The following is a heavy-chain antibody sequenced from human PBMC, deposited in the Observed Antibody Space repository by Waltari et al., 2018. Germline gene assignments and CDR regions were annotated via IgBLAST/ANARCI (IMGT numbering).Heavy chain of an antibody. D-gene: IGHD6-13*01. J-gene: IGHJ4*02. Sequence: VQLVESGGGLVPPGGSGRRSCEASGFSFSNYEMIWVRQAPGKGLEWLSYTTGSGSSTQYANSVRGRFTISRDNAKNSLYLQLNNLGAEDTAVYYCARNRKIIAAGWGRDLDYWGQGTLVIVSS. CDR1: GFSFSNYE. V-gene: IGHV3-48*03. CDR2: TTGSGSST. CDR3: ARNRKIIAAGWGRDLDY.